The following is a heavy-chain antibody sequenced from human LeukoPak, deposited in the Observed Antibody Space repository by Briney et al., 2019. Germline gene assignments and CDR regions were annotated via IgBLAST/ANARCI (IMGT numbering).Heavy chain of an antibody. CDR3: ASSNRGVVVTNA. CDR2: INPNSGGT. V-gene: IGHV1-2*06. CDR1: GYTFTGYY. D-gene: IGHD3-22*01. Sequence: ASVKVSCKASGYTFTGYYMHWVRQAPGRGLEWMGRINPNSGGTNYAQKFQGRVTMTRDTSISTAYMELSRLRSDDTAVYYCASSNRGVVVTNAWGQGTLVTVSS. J-gene: IGHJ5*02.